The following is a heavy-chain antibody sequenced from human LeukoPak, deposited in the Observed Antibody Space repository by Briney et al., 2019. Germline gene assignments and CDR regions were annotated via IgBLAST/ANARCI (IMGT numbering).Heavy chain of an antibody. Sequence: PGGSLRLSCAASGFTFSSYGMHWVRQAPGKGLEWVSVIYSGGSTFYADSVKGRFSISRDNSENTLYLQMNSLRAEDTAVYYCASFRGSSYGSLGDWGQGTLVTVSS. D-gene: IGHD5-18*01. V-gene: IGHV3-53*01. CDR1: GFTFSSYG. CDR2: IYSGGST. CDR3: ASFRGSSYGSLGD. J-gene: IGHJ4*02.